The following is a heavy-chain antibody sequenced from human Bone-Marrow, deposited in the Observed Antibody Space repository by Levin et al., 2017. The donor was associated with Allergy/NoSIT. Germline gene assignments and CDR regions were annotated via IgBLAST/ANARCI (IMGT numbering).Heavy chain of an antibody. CDR2: INSDGKT. CDR3: ARDRFYSDSGSNFSWFDP. Sequence: GESLKISCAASGFTFSFYWMHWVRQAPGKGLVWVSRINSDGKTNYADSVKGRFTISRDNAKNTLYLQMNSLTVEDTAVYYCARDRFYSDSGSNFSWFDPWGQGTLVTVSS. V-gene: IGHV3-74*01. D-gene: IGHD3-10*01. CDR1: GFTFSFYW. J-gene: IGHJ5*02.